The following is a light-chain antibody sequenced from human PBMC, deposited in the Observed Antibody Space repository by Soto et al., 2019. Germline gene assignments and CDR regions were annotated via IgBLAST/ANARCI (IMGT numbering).Light chain of an antibody. CDR2: EVS. V-gene: IGLV2-14*01. CDR3: NSYTRIHTDA. CDR1: SSDVSAYNY. J-gene: IGLJ1*01. Sequence: QSALTQPASVSGSPGQSITISCTGTSSDVSAYNYVSWYQQHPGKAPKLMIYEVSNRPSGVSNRFSGSKSGNTASLTISGLQAEDEADYYCNSYTRIHTDAFGTGTKLTVL.